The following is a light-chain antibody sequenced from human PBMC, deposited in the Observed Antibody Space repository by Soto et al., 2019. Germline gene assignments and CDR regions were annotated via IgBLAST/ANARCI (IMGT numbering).Light chain of an antibody. CDR3: QQHNNWPLT. CDR1: QSVSSI. CDR2: GAS. V-gene: IGKV3-15*01. Sequence: EIVMTQSPATLSVSPGERATLSCRARQSVSSILAWYQQKPGQAPRLLIYGASTRATGIPARFSGSGSGTEFTLTISSLQSEDFAVYYCQQHNNWPLTFGGGTKVEIK. J-gene: IGKJ4*01.